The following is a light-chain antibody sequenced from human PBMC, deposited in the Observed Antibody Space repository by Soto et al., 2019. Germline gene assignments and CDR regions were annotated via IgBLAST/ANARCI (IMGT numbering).Light chain of an antibody. J-gene: IGLJ1*01. V-gene: IGLV1-44*01. Sequence: QSVLTQPPSASGTPGQRVTISCSGSSSNIGTNNVNWYQQLPGAAPKLLIYSNNHRPSGVPDRFSGSKSCPSASLAISGLQSEDEADYDCAAWDDTLNGLFGTGTKLTVL. CDR3: AAWDDTLNGL. CDR2: SNN. CDR1: SSNIGTNN.